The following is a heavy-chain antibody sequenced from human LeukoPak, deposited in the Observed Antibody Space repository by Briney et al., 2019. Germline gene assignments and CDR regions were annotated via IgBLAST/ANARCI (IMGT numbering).Heavy chain of an antibody. J-gene: IGHJ5*02. CDR2: IYYSGST. CDR3: ATGYCSSTSCLFDP. Sequence: SETLSLTCTVSGGSISSYYWSWIRPPPGKGLEWIGYIYYSGSTNYNPSLKSRGTISVGTTKNQFSLKLSSVTAADTAVYYCATGYCSSTSCLFDPWGQGTLVTVS. CDR1: GGSISSYY. D-gene: IGHD2-2*03. V-gene: IGHV4-59*01.